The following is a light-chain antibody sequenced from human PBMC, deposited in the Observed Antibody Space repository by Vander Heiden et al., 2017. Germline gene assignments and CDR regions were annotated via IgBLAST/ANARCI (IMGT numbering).Light chain of an antibody. CDR2: WAS. Sequence: DIVMTQSPDSLAVSLGERATLNCKSSQSIFYSSNNKNYLAWYQQKPGQPPKLLISWASTRESGVPDRFSGSGSGTDFTLTISSLQAEDVAVYYCQQYYSAHTFGGGTKVEIK. CDR3: QQYYSAHT. CDR1: QSIFYSSNNKNY. V-gene: IGKV4-1*01. J-gene: IGKJ4*01.